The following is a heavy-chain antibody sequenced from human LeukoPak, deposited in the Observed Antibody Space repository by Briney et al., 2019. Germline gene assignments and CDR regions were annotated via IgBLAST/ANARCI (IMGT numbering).Heavy chain of an antibody. V-gene: IGHV4-61*02. D-gene: IGHD3-10*01. CDR2: IYTSGST. CDR3: ARRSMFFDY. CDR1: GGSISSGSYY. J-gene: IGHJ4*02. Sequence: SQTLSLTCTVSGGSISSGSYYWRWIRQPAGTGLEWIGRIYTSGSTNYNPSLKSRVTISVDTSKNQFSLELSSVTAVDTAVYYCARRSMFFDYWGQGTLVTVSS.